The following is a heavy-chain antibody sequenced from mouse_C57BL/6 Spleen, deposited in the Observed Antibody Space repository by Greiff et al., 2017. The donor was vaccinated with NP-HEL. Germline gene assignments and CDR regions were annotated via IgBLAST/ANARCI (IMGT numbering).Heavy chain of an antibody. D-gene: IGHD4-1*01. J-gene: IGHJ4*01. V-gene: IGHV5-17*01. CDR2: ISSGSSTI. CDR1: GFTFSDYG. CDR3: ARKNWDGDYYAMDY. Sequence: EVQRVESGGGLVKPGGSLKLSCAASGFTFSDYGMHWVRQAPEKGLEWVAYISSGSSTIYYADTVKGRFTISRDNAKNTLFLQMTSLRSEDTAMYYCARKNWDGDYYAMDYWGQGTSVTVSS.